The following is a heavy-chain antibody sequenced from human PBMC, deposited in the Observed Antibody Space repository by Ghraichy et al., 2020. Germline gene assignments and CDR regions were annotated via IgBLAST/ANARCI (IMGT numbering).Heavy chain of an antibody. CDR2: ITSSSRTI. D-gene: IGHD4-23*01. CDR1: GFTFSGYN. V-gene: IGHV3-48*02. Sequence: GGSLRLSCVGSGFTFSGYNMNWVRQSPGKGLEWVSYITSSSRTIFYADSVKGRFTISRDNAQNSLYLQMNSLRDEDTAIYYCARASSVVRFYYYDDMDVWGQGTTVTVSS. J-gene: IGHJ6*02. CDR3: ARASSVVRFYYYDDMDV.